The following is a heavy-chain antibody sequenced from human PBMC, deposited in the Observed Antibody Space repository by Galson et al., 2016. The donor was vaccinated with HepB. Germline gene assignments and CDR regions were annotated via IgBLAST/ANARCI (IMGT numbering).Heavy chain of an antibody. V-gene: IGHV3-30-3*01. Sequence: SLRLSCAASGFTFESFAMHWVRQTPGKGLEWVAMTSSDGGHKLHAASVKGRFSISRDNHRNTLYLQMNSLRAEDTAVYYCSRGQFDRVEIIAYWGQGTLVTVSS. CDR1: GFTFESFA. J-gene: IGHJ4*02. D-gene: IGHD3-9*01. CDR3: SRGQFDRVEIIAY. CDR2: TSSDGGHK.